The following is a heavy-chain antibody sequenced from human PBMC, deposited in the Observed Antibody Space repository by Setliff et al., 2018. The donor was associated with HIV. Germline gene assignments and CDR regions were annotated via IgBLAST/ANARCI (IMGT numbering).Heavy chain of an antibody. Sequence: ASVKVSCKASGYTFTGYYMHWVRQAPGQGLEWMGWINPNSGGTNYAQKFQGWVTMTRDTSISTAYMELSRLRSDDTVVYYCARTRGYSYGAYDYWGQGTLVTVSS. V-gene: IGHV1-2*04. CDR2: INPNSGGT. J-gene: IGHJ4*02. D-gene: IGHD5-18*01. CDR3: ARTRGYSYGAYDY. CDR1: GYTFTGYY.